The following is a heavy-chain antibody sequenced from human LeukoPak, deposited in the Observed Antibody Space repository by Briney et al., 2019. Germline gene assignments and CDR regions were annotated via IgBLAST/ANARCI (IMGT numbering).Heavy chain of an antibody. D-gene: IGHD4-17*01. Sequence: SETLSLTCTVSGGSISSYYWSWIRQPPGKGLEWIGCIYYSGSTNYNPSLRSPVTISVDTSKNQFSLKLSSVTAADTAVYYCARGGNYGDYDGYFDYWGQGTLVTVSS. V-gene: IGHV4-59*08. CDR2: IYYSGST. CDR1: GGSISSYY. J-gene: IGHJ4*02. CDR3: ARGGNYGDYDGYFDY.